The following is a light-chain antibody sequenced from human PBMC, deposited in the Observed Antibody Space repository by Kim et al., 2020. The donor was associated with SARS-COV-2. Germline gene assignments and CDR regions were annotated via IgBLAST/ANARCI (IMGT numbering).Light chain of an antibody. J-gene: IGKJ2*01. V-gene: IGKV1-17*03. CDR2: AAS. CDR3: LQHNSYPYT. Sequence: DIQMTQSPSAMSASIGDRVTITCRASQGISNYLVWFQQKPGEVPKRLIYAASSLHDGVPSRFSGSGSGTEFTLTISSLQPEDFATYYCLQHNSYPYTFGQGTKLEI. CDR1: QGISNY.